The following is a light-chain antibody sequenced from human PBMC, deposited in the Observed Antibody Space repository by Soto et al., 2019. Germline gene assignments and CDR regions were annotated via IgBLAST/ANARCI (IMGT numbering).Light chain of an antibody. J-gene: IGLJ2*01. CDR2: RNN. V-gene: IGLV1-47*01. Sequence: QSVLTQPLSASGTPGQRVTISCSGSSSNIGSNSVYWYQQLPGTAPKLLICRNNQRPSGVPDRFSGSKSGTSASLAISGLRSEDEADYYCAAWDDSLSGRVVFGGGTKLTVL. CDR1: SSNIGSNS. CDR3: AAWDDSLSGRVV.